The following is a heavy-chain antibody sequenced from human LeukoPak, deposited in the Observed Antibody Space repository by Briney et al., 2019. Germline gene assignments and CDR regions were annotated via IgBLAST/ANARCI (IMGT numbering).Heavy chain of an antibody. J-gene: IGHJ1*01. CDR2: IRSQTAGGTT. Sequence: GSLRLSCAVSGLTLSNVWMNWVRQAPGKGLEWVGRIRSQTAGGTTDFAAPVKGRFSISRDESKNSLYLQMNSLTSEDTAVYYCAHGSAQYYEYWGQGTLVTVSS. CDR1: GLTLSNVW. V-gene: IGHV3-15*07. CDR3: AHGSAQYYEY. D-gene: IGHD2-15*01.